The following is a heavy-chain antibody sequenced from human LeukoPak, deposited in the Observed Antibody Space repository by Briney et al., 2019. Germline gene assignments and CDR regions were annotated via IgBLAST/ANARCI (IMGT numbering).Heavy chain of an antibody. CDR3: AISGGPTDAFDI. Sequence: PGGSLRLSCAASGFTFSSYVMHWVRQAPGKGLEWVAFIRYDGSNKYYADSVKGRFTISRDNSKDTLYLQMNSLRAEDTAVYYCAISGGPTDAFDIWGQGTMVTVSS. J-gene: IGHJ3*02. V-gene: IGHV3-30*02. CDR2: IRYDGSNK. CDR1: GFTFSSYV. D-gene: IGHD3-10*01.